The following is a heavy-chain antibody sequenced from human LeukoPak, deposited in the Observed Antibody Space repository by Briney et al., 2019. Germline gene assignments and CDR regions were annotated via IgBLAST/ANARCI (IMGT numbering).Heavy chain of an antibody. D-gene: IGHD2-21*02. CDR2: ISSSSAYM. V-gene: IGHV3-21*01. Sequence: GGSLRLSCAASGFTFSSYTMNWVRQAPGKGLEWVSSISSSSAYMPYADSVKGRFTSSRDNAKNSLYLQMNSLRAEDTAVYYCARVAYCGGDCYSYYFDYWGQGTLVTVSS. J-gene: IGHJ4*02. CDR3: ARVAYCGGDCYSYYFDY. CDR1: GFTFSSYT.